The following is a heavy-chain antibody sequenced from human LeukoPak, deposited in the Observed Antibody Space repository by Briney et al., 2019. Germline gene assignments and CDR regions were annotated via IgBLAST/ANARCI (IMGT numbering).Heavy chain of an antibody. CDR1: GYTFTGYY. J-gene: IGHJ4*02. CDR2: INPNSGGT. Sequence: ASVKVSWKASGYTFTGYYMHWVRQAPGQGLEWMGRINPNSGGTNYAQKFQGRVTMTRDTSISKAYIELGRMGSDDTAVYCCASVYCSGGSCYLYYFDYWGQGTLVTV. V-gene: IGHV1-2*06. CDR3: ASVYCSGGSCYLYYFDY. D-gene: IGHD2-15*01.